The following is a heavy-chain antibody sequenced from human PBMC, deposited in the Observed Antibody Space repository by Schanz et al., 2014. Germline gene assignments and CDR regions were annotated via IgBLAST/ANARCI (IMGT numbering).Heavy chain of an antibody. D-gene: IGHD2-21*01. J-gene: IGHJ3*01. CDR3: TRGTLWSYDV. V-gene: IGHV4-4*02. Sequence: QVQLQESGPGLVKPSGTLSLTCVVSGGSISSGVWWTWARQSPGKGLEWIGEIFHSGTTNYNPSLESRVTISVDKSKNQFSLILSSMTAADTAVYYCTRGTLWSYDVWGRGTMVIVSS. CDR1: GGSISSGVW. CDR2: IFHSGTT.